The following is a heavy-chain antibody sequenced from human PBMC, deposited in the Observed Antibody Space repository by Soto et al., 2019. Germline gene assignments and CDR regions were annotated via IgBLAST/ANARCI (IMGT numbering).Heavy chain of an antibody. CDR1: GFTFSSYA. Sequence: QVQLVESGGGVVQPGRSLRLSCAASGFTFSSYATHWVRQASGKGLEWVAVISYDGSNKYYADSVKGRFTISRDNSKNTLYLQMNSLRAEDTAMYYCARDPYSYGPKSGYFDYWGQGTLVTVSS. CDR2: ISYDGSNK. CDR3: ARDPYSYGPKSGYFDY. V-gene: IGHV3-30-3*01. D-gene: IGHD5-18*01. J-gene: IGHJ4*02.